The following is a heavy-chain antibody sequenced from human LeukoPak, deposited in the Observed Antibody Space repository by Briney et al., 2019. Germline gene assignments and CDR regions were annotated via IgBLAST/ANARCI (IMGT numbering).Heavy chain of an antibody. D-gene: IGHD6-13*01. V-gene: IGHV4-59*08. CDR1: GGSISTYY. Sequence: SETLSLTCTVSGGSISTYYWSWIRQPPGKGLEWIGYIYYSGSTNYNPSLKSRVTISVDTSNNQFSLRLSSVTAADTAVYYCARHETSSSWTSSFDYWGQRTLVTVSS. CDR3: ARHETSSSWTSSFDY. J-gene: IGHJ4*02. CDR2: IYYSGST.